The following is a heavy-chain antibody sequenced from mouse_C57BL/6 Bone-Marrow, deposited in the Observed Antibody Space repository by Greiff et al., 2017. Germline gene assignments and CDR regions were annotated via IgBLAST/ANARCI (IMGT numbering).Heavy chain of an antibody. CDR3: ARYSNPFAMDD. D-gene: IGHD2-5*01. J-gene: IGHJ4*01. CDR2: IHPNSGST. V-gene: IGHV1-64*01. CDR1: GYTFTSYW. Sequence: QVQLKQPGAELVKPGASVKLSCKASGYTFTSYWMHWVKQRPGQGLEWIGMIHPNSGSTNYNEKFKSKATLTVDKSSSTAYIQLSSLTSEDSAVYYCARYSNPFAMDDWGQGTSVTVSS.